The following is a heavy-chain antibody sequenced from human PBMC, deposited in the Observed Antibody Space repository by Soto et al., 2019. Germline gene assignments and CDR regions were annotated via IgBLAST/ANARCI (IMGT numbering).Heavy chain of an antibody. CDR1: GGPFSTYA. D-gene: IGHD3-10*01. V-gene: IGHV1-69*01. CDR2: ITPSFGSS. J-gene: IGHJ6*02. Sequence: QVQLVQSGAEVKKPGSSVKVSCKASGGPFSTYAITWVRQAPGQGLECMGAITPSFGSSIYAQKFQGRVTITADETTHAGTMEVSSLKSEDTAVYYCARGYYGSREGNERFYYYAMGVWGQGTTVSVSS. CDR3: ARGYYGSREGNERFYYYAMGV.